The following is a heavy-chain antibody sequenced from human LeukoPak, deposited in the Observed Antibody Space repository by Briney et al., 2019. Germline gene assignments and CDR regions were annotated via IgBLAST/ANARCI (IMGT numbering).Heavy chain of an antibody. CDR1: GYTFTSYV. CDR3: ARDRGWELGYCSGGSCYDENWSDP. J-gene: IGHJ5*02. Sequence: GASVKVSCKASGYTFTSYVISWVRQAPGQGLEWMGWISAYNGNTNYAQKLQGRVTMTTDTSTSTVYMELRSLRSEDTAVYYCARDRGWELGYCSGGSCYDENWSDPWGQGTLVTVSS. CDR2: ISAYNGNT. V-gene: IGHV1-18*01. D-gene: IGHD2-15*01.